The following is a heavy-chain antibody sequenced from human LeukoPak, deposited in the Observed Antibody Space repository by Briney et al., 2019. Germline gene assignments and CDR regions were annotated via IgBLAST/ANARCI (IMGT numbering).Heavy chain of an antibody. V-gene: IGHV4-59*01. CDR1: GGSISSYY. CDR3: ARDDDDYVWGSYRY. J-gene: IGHJ4*02. CDR2: IYYSGST. D-gene: IGHD3-16*02. Sequence: SEALSLTCTVSGGSISSYYWSWIRQPPGKGLEWIGYIYYSGSTNYNPSLKSRVTISVDTSKNQFSLKLSSVTAADTAVYYCARDDDDYVWGSYRYWGQGTLVTVSS.